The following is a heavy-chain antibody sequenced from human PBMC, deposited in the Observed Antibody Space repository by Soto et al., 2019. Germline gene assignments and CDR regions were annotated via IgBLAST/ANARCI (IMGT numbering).Heavy chain of an antibody. CDR2: ITDDGSTT. D-gene: IGHD3-10*01. Sequence: PGGSLRLSCETSGSIFKMYWMHWVRQVPGQGPQWVARITDDGSTTYYAASVEGRFTISRDNAKNALYLQMTSLRPDDTAVYYCTRGPQPTSIGTGAFWGQGTLVTVSS. V-gene: IGHV3-74*01. CDR1: GSIFKMYW. CDR3: TRGPQPTSIGTGAF. J-gene: IGHJ4*02.